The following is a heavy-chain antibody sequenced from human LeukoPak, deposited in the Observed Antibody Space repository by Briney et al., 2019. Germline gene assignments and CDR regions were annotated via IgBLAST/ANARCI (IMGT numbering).Heavy chain of an antibody. D-gene: IGHD3-22*01. V-gene: IGHV3-23*01. CDR3: AKGPYDSTGYYYPFDY. J-gene: IGHJ4*02. Sequence: PGGSLRLSCTASGFTSSDYAMSWVRQAPGKGLDWVSASSGSGGNTYYADSVKGRFTISRDYSKNTLYLQMNRLRAEDTALYYCAKGPYDSTGYYYPFDYWGQGTLVTVSS. CDR1: GFTSSDYA. CDR2: SSGSGGNT.